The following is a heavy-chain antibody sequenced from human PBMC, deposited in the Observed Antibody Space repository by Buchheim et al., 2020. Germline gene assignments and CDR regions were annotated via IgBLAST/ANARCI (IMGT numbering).Heavy chain of an antibody. J-gene: IGHJ4*02. Sequence: EVQLLESGGGLVQPGGSLRLSCAASGFTFSSYAMSWVRQAPGKGLEWVSAISGSGGSTYYADSVKGRFTISRDNSKNTLYLQMNSRRAEDTAVYYCAGGIGNYVWGSYIFDYWGQGTL. CDR1: GFTFSSYA. D-gene: IGHD3-16*01. V-gene: IGHV3-23*01. CDR3: AGGIGNYVWGSYIFDY. CDR2: ISGSGGST.